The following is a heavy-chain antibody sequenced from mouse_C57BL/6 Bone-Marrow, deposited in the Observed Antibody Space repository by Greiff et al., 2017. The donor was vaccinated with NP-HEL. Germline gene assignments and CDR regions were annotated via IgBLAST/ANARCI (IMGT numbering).Heavy chain of an antibody. Sequence: EVMLVESGEGLVKPGGSLKLSCAASGFTFSSYAMSWVRQTPEKRLEWVAYISSGGGYIYYADTVKGRFTISRDNARNTLYLQMSSLKSEDTAMYYCTRDPTVGFAYWGQGTLVTVSA. CDR3: TRDPTVGFAY. CDR1: GFTFSSYA. CDR2: ISSGGGYI. J-gene: IGHJ3*01. V-gene: IGHV5-9-1*02. D-gene: IGHD1-1*01.